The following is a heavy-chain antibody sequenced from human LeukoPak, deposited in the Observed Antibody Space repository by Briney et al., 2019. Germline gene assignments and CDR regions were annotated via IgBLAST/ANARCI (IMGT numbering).Heavy chain of an antibody. CDR3: ARDPGTTWCFDY. Sequence: ASVKVSCKVSGYTLTELSMHWVRQAPGKGLEWMGGFDPEDGETIYAQKFQGRVTMTRDTSTSTVYMELSSLRSEDTAVYYCARDPGTTWCFDYWGQGTLVTVSS. D-gene: IGHD1-1*01. CDR1: GYTLTELS. V-gene: IGHV1-24*01. CDR2: FDPEDGET. J-gene: IGHJ4*02.